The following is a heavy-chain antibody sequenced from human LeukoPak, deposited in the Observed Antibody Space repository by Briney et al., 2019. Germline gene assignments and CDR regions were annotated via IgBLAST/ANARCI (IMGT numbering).Heavy chain of an antibody. J-gene: IGHJ4*02. Sequence: SETLSLTCTVSDGSISNYYWSWIRQPAGKALEWIGRIYTNGSTNYNPSLKSRVTISVDKSKNQFCLRLSSVTAADTALYYCARVSNYYDSSGYYYIFDYWGQGTLVTVSS. CDR2: IYTNGST. CDR3: ARVSNYYDSSGYYYIFDY. CDR1: DGSISNYY. V-gene: IGHV4-4*07. D-gene: IGHD3-22*01.